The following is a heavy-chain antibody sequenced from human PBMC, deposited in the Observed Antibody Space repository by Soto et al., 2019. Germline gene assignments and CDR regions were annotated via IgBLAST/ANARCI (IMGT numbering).Heavy chain of an antibody. J-gene: IGHJ3*02. D-gene: IGHD1-26*01. Sequence: PGESLKISCKASGFIFTNYWIGWVRQLPGKGLEWMGIIYPGDSDTKNSPSFQGQVTMSDDKSISTAYLQWSSLKASDTAIYYCARAAGIVGGAFDIWGQGTMVTVSS. V-gene: IGHV5-51*01. CDR2: IYPGDSDT. CDR3: ARAAGIVGGAFDI. CDR1: GFIFTNYW.